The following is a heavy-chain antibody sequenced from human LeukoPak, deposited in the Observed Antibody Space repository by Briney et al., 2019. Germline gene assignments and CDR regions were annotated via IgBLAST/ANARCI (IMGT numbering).Heavy chain of an antibody. J-gene: IGHJ2*01. CDR2: IDVDGDT. CDR1: GFTCSSYD. Sequence: GGSLRLSCAASGFTCSSYDMHWVRQAAGTGLEWVSAIDVDGDTYYPSSVRGRITISRENAKNSLYLQMNSLRAGDTAVYYCVREETGNGFRCFDLWGRGTLVTVSS. D-gene: IGHD2-8*01. V-gene: IGHV3-13*04. CDR3: VREETGNGFRCFDL.